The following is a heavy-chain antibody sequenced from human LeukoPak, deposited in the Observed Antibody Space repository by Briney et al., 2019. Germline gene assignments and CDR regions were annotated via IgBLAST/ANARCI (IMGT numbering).Heavy chain of an antibody. Sequence: GGSLRLSCAASGITFRSYGMHWVRQAPGKGLEWVAVISYDGSHKYYVDSVKGRFSISRDNSKNTLYLQMNSLRAEDTAVYYCARVAGYCTNGVCYRAEYFQHWGQGTLVTVSS. V-gene: IGHV3-30*03. CDR3: ARVAGYCTNGVCYRAEYFQH. CDR1: GITFRSYG. CDR2: ISYDGSHK. D-gene: IGHD2-8*01. J-gene: IGHJ1*01.